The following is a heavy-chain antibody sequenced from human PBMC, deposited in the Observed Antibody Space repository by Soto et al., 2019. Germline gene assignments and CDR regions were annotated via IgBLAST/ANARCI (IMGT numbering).Heavy chain of an antibody. D-gene: IGHD6-19*01. J-gene: IGHJ4*02. CDR3: ARRNEIAVAGTGFDY. CDR2: IYPGDSDT. V-gene: IGHV5-51*01. CDR1: GYSVTSYW. Sequence: PGESLKISCKGSGYSVTSYWIGWVRQMPGKGLEWMGIIYPGDSDTRYSPSFQGQVTISADKSISTAYLQWSSLKASDTAMYYCARRNEIAVAGTGFDYWGQGTLVTVSS.